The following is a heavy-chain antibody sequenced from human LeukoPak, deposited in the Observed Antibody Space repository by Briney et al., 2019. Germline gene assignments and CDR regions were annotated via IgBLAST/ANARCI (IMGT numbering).Heavy chain of an antibody. CDR1: GGSFSGYY. CDR3: ARGLQLWDDFDY. V-gene: IGHV4-34*01. Sequence: SETLSLTCAVYGGSFSGYYWSWIRQPPGKGLEWIGEINHSGSTNYNPSLKSRVTISVDTSKNQFSLKLSSVTAADTAVYYCARGLQLWDDFDYWGQGTLVTVSS. D-gene: IGHD5-18*01. CDR2: INHSGST. J-gene: IGHJ4*02.